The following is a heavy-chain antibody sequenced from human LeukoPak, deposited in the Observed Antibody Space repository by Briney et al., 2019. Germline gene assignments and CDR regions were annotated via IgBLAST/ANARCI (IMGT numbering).Heavy chain of an antibody. Sequence: GASLQISCKGSGSSFTSYWIGWVRPLPGKGLEWMGIIYPGDSDTRYSPSFQGQVTISADKSISTAYLQWSSLKASDTAMYYCAREEELLGYYYGMDVWGQGTTVTVSS. CDR1: GSSFTSYW. V-gene: IGHV5-51*01. CDR2: IYPGDSDT. J-gene: IGHJ6*02. CDR3: AREEELLGYYYGMDV. D-gene: IGHD2-15*01.